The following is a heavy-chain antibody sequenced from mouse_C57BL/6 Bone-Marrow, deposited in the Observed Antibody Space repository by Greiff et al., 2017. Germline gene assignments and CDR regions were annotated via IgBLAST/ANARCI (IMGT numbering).Heavy chain of an antibody. CDR2: ISGGGGNT. V-gene: IGHV5-9*01. CDR1: GFTFSSYT. Sequence: EVQVVESGGGLVKPGGSLKLSCAASGFTFSSYTMSWVRQTPEKRLEWVATISGGGGNTYYPDRVKGRFTISRDNAKNTLYLQMSSLRSEDTALYYCARHSYGSSYGAMDYWGQGTSVTVSS. CDR3: ARHSYGSSYGAMDY. D-gene: IGHD1-1*01. J-gene: IGHJ4*01.